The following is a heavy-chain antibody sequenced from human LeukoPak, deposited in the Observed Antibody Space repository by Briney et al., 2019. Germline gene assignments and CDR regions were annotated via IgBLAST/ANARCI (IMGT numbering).Heavy chain of an antibody. V-gene: IGHV1-69*13. CDR1: RGTFSSYA. CDR3: ARVDSNYEIG. CDR2: IIPIFGTA. J-gene: IGHJ4*02. Sequence: ASVKVSCKASRGTFSSYAISWVRQAPGQGLEWMGRIIPIFGTANYAQKLQGRVTITADESTSTAYMELRSLRSEDTAVYYCARVDSNYEIGWGQGTLVTVSS. D-gene: IGHD4-11*01.